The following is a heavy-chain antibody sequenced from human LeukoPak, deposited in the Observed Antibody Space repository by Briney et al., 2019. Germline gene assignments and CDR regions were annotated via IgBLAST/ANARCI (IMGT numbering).Heavy chain of an antibody. CDR2: IYYSGST. D-gene: IGHD3-22*01. J-gene: IGHJ4*02. Sequence: PSETLSLTCTVSGGSISSSSYYWGWSRQPPGKGLEWIGSIYYSGSTYYNPSLKSRVTIFVDTSKNQISLKLSSVTAADTAVYYCARLGDSSGYFPVDYWGQGTLVTVSS. V-gene: IGHV4-39*01. CDR1: GGSISSSSYY. CDR3: ARLGDSSGYFPVDY.